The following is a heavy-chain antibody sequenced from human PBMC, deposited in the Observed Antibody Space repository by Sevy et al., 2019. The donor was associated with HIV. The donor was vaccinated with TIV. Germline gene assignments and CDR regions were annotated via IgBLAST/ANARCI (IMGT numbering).Heavy chain of an antibody. D-gene: IGHD6-19*01. J-gene: IGHJ4*02. CDR2: ISAYNGDT. CDR1: GYTFISYG. Sequence: ASVKVSCKASGYTFISYGFTWVRQAPGQGLEWLGWISAYNGDTNNAQKLQGRVTMNTDTSTSTAYMELRSLRSDDTAVYYCARDRAGILYFDYWGQGTLVTVSS. V-gene: IGHV1-18*01. CDR3: ARDRAGILYFDY.